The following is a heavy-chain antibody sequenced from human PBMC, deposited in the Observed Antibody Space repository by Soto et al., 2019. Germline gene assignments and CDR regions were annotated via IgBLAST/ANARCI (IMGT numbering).Heavy chain of an antibody. CDR1: GGSISSYY. D-gene: IGHD5-12*01. Sequence: SETLSLTCTVSGGSISSYYWSWIRQPPGKGLEWIGYIYYSGSTNYNPSLKSRVTISVDTSKNQFSLKLSSVTAADTAVYYCARAHPYGYNYPVCFDYWGQGTLVTVSS. J-gene: IGHJ4*02. CDR3: ARAHPYGYNYPVCFDY. CDR2: IYYSGST. V-gene: IGHV4-59*01.